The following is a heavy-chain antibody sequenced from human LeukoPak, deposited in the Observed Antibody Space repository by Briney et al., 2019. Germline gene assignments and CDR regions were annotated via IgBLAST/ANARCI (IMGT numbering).Heavy chain of an antibody. CDR2: ISTSTGHT. CDR1: GYTFTSFG. J-gene: IGHJ4*02. Sequence: ASEKVSCKASGYTFTSFGIGWVRQAPGQRLEWMGWISTSTGHTNYTHRLQGRVSMTTDTSTNTVYMEMKSLTSDDSAVYYCARRSGTYSDFDFWGQGTLVTVSS. V-gene: IGHV1-18*01. D-gene: IGHD1-26*01. CDR3: ARRSGTYSDFDF.